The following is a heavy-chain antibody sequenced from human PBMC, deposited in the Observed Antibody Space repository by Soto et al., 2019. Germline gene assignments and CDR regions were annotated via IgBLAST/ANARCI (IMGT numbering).Heavy chain of an antibody. J-gene: IGHJ4*02. CDR3: ARSPYYYDSSNYYGY. D-gene: IGHD3-22*01. Sequence: EVQLVESGGGLVQPGGSLRLSCAASGFTFSSYGMNWFRQAPGKGLEWVSYISSSSTTIYYADSVKGRFTIFRDNAKNSLYLQLNSLRDEDTAVYYCARSPYYYDSSNYYGYWGQGTLVTVSS. V-gene: IGHV3-48*02. CDR2: ISSSSTTI. CDR1: GFTFSSYG.